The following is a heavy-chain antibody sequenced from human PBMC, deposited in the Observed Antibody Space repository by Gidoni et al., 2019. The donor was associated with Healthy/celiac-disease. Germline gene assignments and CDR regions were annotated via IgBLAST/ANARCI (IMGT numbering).Heavy chain of an antibody. CDR1: GYTFTGYY. D-gene: IGHD6-13*01. J-gene: IGHJ6*02. CDR3: ARGESSSWYAPSYYYYYYGMDV. Sequence: QVQLVQSGAEVKKPGASVKVSCKASGYTFTGYYMHWVRQAPGQGLEWMGWINPNSGGTNYAQKLRGWVTMTRDTSISTAYMELSRLRSDDTAVYYCARGESSSWYAPSYYYYYYGMDVWGQGTTVTVSS. CDR2: INPNSGGT. V-gene: IGHV1-2*04.